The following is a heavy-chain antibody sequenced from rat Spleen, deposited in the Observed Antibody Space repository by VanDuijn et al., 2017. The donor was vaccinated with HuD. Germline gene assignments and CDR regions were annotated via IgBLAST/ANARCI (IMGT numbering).Heavy chain of an antibody. J-gene: IGHJ2*01. V-gene: IGHV5-19*01. Sequence: EVQLVESGGGLVQPGRSLKLSCAASGLSFSNYGMAWVRQAPTKGLEWVASITNIAGGTYYADSVKGRFTISRDDAKSTLSLQMNSLRSEDTATYYCTRGGNYDFDYWGQGVMVTVSS. D-gene: IGHD1-10*01. CDR3: TRGGNYDFDY. CDR2: ITNIAGGT. CDR1: GLSFSNYG.